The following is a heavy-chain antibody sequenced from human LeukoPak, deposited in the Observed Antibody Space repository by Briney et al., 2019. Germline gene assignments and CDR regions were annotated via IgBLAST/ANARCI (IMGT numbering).Heavy chain of an antibody. CDR2: INPNSGGT. CDR3: ARDRYYYGSGKTNWFDP. Sequence: APVKVSCKASGYTFTGYYMHWVRQAPGQGLEWMGRINPNSGGTNYAQKFQGRVTMTRDTSISTAYMELSRLRSDDTAVYYCARDRYYYGSGKTNWFDPWGQGTLVTVSS. D-gene: IGHD3-10*01. CDR1: GYTFTGYY. J-gene: IGHJ5*02. V-gene: IGHV1-2*06.